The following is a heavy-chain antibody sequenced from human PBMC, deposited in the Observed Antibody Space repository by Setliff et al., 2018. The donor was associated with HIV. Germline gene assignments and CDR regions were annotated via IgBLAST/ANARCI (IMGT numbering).Heavy chain of an antibody. CDR3: ARVRGSSGWYVFDY. J-gene: IGHJ4*02. V-gene: IGHV4-59*08. D-gene: IGHD6-19*01. CDR2: MYYSGST. Sequence: PSETLSLTCTVSHGSISSHYWGWIRQPPGKGLEWIGNMYYSGSTYYNPSLKSRVTISVDTSKNQFSLKLSSVTAADTALYYCARVRGSSGWYVFDYWGQGTLVTV. CDR1: HGSISSHY.